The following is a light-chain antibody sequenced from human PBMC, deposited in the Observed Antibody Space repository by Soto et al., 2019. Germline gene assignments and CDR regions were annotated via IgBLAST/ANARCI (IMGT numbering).Light chain of an antibody. Sequence: DIQMTQSPSSLSASVGDRVTITCRASEGIGSDLNWYQQKPGEAPKGLIYAASTLEGGVPSRFSGSRSGTDFTLTISSLQPEDFAANYCQQNYNTPLTFGQGTKLEIK. CDR1: EGIGSD. J-gene: IGKJ2*01. V-gene: IGKV1-39*01. CDR2: AAS. CDR3: QQNYNTPLT.